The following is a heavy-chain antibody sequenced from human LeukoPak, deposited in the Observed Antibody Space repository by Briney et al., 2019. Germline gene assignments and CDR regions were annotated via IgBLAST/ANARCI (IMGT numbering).Heavy chain of an antibody. D-gene: IGHD1-26*01. CDR1: GGSFSGYH. J-gene: IGHJ3*02. CDR2: INHSGST. CDR3: AREVVGATPPAFDI. Sequence: SETLSLTCAVYGGSFSGYHWSWIRQPPGKGLEWIGEINHSGSTNYNPSLKSRVTISVDTSKNQFSLKLSSVTAADTAVYYCAREVVGATPPAFDIWGQGTMVTVSS. V-gene: IGHV4-34*01.